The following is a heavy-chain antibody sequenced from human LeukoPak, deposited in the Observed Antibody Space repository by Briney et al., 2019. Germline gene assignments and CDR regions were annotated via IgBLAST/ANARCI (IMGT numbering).Heavy chain of an antibody. CDR1: GGSFSGYY. J-gene: IGHJ4*02. Sequence: SETLSLTCAAYGGSFSGYYWSWIRQPPGKGLEWIGEINHSGSTNYNPSLKSRVTISVDTSKNQFSLKLSSVTAADTAVYYCARGRGGTSYWGQGTLVTVSS. CDR3: ARGRGGTSY. CDR2: INHSGST. V-gene: IGHV4-34*01. D-gene: IGHD2-15*01.